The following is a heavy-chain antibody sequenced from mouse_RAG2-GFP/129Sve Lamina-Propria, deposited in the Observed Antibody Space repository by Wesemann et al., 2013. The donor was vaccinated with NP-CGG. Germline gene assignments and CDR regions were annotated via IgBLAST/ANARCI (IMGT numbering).Heavy chain of an antibody. Sequence: GAELVRPGASVKLSCKASGYTFTDFYINWVKQSPGQGLEWIANIYPGSDNTYYNEKFKGKATLTAEKSSSIAYMQLSSLTSEDSAVYFCAREDDYVWGQGTLVTVSA. CDR1: GYTFTDFY. CDR2: IYPGSDNT. J-gene: IGHJ3*01. CDR3: AREDDYV. V-gene: IGHV1-76*01. D-gene: IGHD2-4*01.